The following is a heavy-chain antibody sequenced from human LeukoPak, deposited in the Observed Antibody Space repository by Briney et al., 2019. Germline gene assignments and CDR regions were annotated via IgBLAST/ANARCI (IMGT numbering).Heavy chain of an antibody. J-gene: IGHJ4*02. CDR2: IIPIFGTA. CDR3: ARDRVNTAMVPFDY. D-gene: IGHD5-18*01. V-gene: IGHV1-69*01. CDR1: GGTFSSYA. Sequence: SVKVSCKASGGTFSSYAISWVRQAPGQGLEWMGGIIPIFGTANYAQKFQGRVRITADESTTKTYMELSSVSSEDTAVYYCARDRVNTAMVPFDYWGQGTLVTVSS.